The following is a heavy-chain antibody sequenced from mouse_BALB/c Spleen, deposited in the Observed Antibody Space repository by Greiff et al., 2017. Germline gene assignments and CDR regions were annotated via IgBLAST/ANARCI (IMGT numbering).Heavy chain of an antibody. Sequence: DVMLVESGGGLVKPGGSLKLSCAASGFTFSSYAMSWVRQTPEKRLEWVASISSGGSTYYPDSVKGRFTISRDNARKILYLQMSSLRSEDTAMYYCARDSYYDYDWFAYWGQGTLVTVSA. D-gene: IGHD2-4*01. J-gene: IGHJ3*01. V-gene: IGHV5-6-5*01. CDR2: ISSGGST. CDR1: GFTFSSYA. CDR3: ARDSYYDYDWFAY.